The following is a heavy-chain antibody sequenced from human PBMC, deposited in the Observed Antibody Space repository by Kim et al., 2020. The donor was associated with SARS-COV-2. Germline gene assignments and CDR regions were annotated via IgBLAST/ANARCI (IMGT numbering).Heavy chain of an antibody. Sequence: RFTISRDNSKNTLYLQMNSLRAEDTAVYYCASPSIRYSYGYLPSEYYFDYWGQGTLVTVSS. CDR3: ASPSIRYSYGYLPSEYYFDY. J-gene: IGHJ4*02. D-gene: IGHD5-18*01. V-gene: IGHV3-23*01.